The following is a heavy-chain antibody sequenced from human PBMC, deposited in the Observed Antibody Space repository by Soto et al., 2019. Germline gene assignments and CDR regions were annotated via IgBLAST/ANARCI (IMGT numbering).Heavy chain of an antibody. CDR2: VLPISGST. CDR3: ATIRVRGGPLRFED. J-gene: IGHJ4*01. V-gene: IGHV1-69*06. CDR1: GGLISKYS. D-gene: IGHD5-12*01. Sequence: QVQLVQSGAEVRKPGSSVKVSCKTSGGLISKYSFNWVRQAPGQGLEWMGGVLPISGSTDYAQKFQGRLTITADRSTSTVYMELSRLRSDDTAYYYCATIRVRGGPLRFEDGGQGMLISVSS.